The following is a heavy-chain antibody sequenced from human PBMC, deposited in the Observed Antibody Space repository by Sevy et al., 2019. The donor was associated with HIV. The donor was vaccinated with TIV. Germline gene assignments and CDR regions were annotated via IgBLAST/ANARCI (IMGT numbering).Heavy chain of an antibody. D-gene: IGHD2-2*01. CDR2: IWYDGSNK. V-gene: IGHV3-33*01. CDR3: ARDGGDIVVVPAAVTYYYYGMDV. Sequence: GGSLRLSCAASGFTVSSYGMHWVRQAPGKGLEWVAVIWYDGSNKYYADSVKGRLTISRDNSKNTLYLQMNSLRAEDTAVYYCARDGGDIVVVPAAVTYYYYGMDVWGQGTTVTVSS. J-gene: IGHJ6*02. CDR1: GFTVSSYG.